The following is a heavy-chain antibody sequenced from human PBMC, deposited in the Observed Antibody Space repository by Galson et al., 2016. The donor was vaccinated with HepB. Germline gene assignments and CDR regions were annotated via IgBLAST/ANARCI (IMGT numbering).Heavy chain of an antibody. Sequence: SLRLSCAASGFTFSNAWMNWVRQAPGKGLEWVSRIKSKTDGGTTDYAAPVKGRFTIPRDDSKNTLYLEMNSLKIEDTAVYYCSTAVTTGYWGQGTLFTVSS. CDR1: GFTFSNAW. J-gene: IGHJ4*02. V-gene: IGHV3-15*01. D-gene: IGHD4-17*01. CDR3: STAVTTGY. CDR2: IKSKTDGGTT.